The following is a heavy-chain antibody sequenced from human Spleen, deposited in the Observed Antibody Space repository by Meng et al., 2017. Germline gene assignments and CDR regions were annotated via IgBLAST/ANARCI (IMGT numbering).Heavy chain of an antibody. V-gene: IGHV3-23*01. Sequence: GESLKISCAASGFSFSSYAMSWVRHSPGKGLEWVSALSGGGFTTYYADSVKGRFTISRHNSKNTLYLQMNSLRAEDTAVYYCARRLTVTTTWFDPWGQGTLVTVSS. CDR1: GFSFSSYA. CDR2: LSGGGFTT. D-gene: IGHD4-17*01. J-gene: IGHJ5*02. CDR3: ARRLTVTTTWFDP.